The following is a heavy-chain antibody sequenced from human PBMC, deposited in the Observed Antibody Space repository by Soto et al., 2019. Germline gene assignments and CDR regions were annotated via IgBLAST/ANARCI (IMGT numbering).Heavy chain of an antibody. CDR1: GFTFSSYA. Sequence: GVSLRLSFAASGFTFSSYAMSWVRQAPGKGLEWVSAISGSGGSTYYADSVKGRFTISRDNSKNTLYLQMNSLRAEDTAVYYCAKPISVDYYYYMEFWSKGTTLIVSS. V-gene: IGHV3-23*01. D-gene: IGHD3-3*02. CDR2: ISGSGGST. J-gene: IGHJ6*03. CDR3: AKPISVDYYYYMEF.